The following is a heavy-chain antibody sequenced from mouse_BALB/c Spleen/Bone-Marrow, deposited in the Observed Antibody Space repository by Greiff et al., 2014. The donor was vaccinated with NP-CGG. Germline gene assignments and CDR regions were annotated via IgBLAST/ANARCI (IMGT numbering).Heavy chain of an antibody. D-gene: IGHD2-3*01. CDR2: INPSSGYT. J-gene: IGHJ2*01. Sequence: QVQLQQSGAELARPGASVKMSCRASGYTFTTYTIHWVGQRPGQGLEWIGYINPSSGYTNYNQKFKDKATLTADRSSSTAYMQLSSLTSEDSAVYYCARRDDGYVFFDYWGQGTTPTVSS. V-gene: IGHV1-4*01. CDR3: ARRDDGYVFFDY. CDR1: GYTFTTYT.